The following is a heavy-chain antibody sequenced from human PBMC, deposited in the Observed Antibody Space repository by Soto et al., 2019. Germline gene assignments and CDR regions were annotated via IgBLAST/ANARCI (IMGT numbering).Heavy chain of an antibody. Sequence: GESLKISCKGSGYSFTSYWIGWVRQMPGKGLEWMGIIYPGDSDTRYSPSFQGQVTISADKSISTAYLQWSSLKASDTAMYYCARRIGYCSGGSCYSGVWFDPWGQGTLVTVSS. CDR3: ARRIGYCSGGSCYSGVWFDP. V-gene: IGHV5-51*01. J-gene: IGHJ5*02. D-gene: IGHD2-15*01. CDR2: IYPGDSDT. CDR1: GYSFTSYW.